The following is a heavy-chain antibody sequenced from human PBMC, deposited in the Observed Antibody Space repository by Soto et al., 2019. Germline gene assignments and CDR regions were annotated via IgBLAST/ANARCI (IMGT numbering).Heavy chain of an antibody. Sequence: EVQLVESGGGLVQPGGSLRLSCAASGFTFSSYWMSWVRQAPGKGLEWVANIKQDGSEKYYVDSVKGRFTISRDNAKNSLYLQMNSLRAEDTAVYYCARVGKGGYSYGWYYYYGMDVWGQGTTVTVSS. CDR1: GFTFSSYW. CDR3: ARVGKGGYSYGWYYYYGMDV. V-gene: IGHV3-7*01. CDR2: IKQDGSEK. J-gene: IGHJ6*02. D-gene: IGHD5-18*01.